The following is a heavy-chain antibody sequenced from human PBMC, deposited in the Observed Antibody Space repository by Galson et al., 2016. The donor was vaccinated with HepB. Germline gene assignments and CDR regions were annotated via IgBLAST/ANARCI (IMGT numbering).Heavy chain of an antibody. V-gene: IGHV1-69*13. CDR2: IIPILGTA. J-gene: IGHJ4*02. CDR3: ARGIDSSSRGDY. Sequence: SVKVSCKASGGTFSSYGISWVRQAPGQGLEWMGGIIPILGTANYAQKFQGRVTITADESTSTAYMELGSLRSEDTAVYYCARGIDSSSRGDYWGQGTLVTVSS. D-gene: IGHD6-13*01. CDR1: GGTFSSYG.